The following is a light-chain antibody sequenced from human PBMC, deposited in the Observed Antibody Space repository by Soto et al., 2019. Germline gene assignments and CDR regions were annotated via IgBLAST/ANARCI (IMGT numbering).Light chain of an antibody. CDR3: QHYGSSPTWT. CDR1: QSVSSSY. V-gene: IGKV3-20*01. J-gene: IGKJ1*01. Sequence: EIVLTQSPGTLSLSPGERATLSCRASQSVSSSYLAWYQQKPGQAPRLLIFGASSRATGIPDRFSGSGSGTDFTLTISRLEPEDFAVYYCQHYGSSPTWTFGRGTKVEIK. CDR2: GAS.